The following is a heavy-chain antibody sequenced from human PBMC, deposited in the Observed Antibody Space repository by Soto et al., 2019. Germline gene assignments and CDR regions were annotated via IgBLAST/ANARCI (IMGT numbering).Heavy chain of an antibody. CDR2: ISASGGST. V-gene: IGHV3-23*01. CDR1: GFTFDSFA. Sequence: GGSLRLSCAASGFTFDSFAMTWVRQSPGKGLEWVSAISASGGSTFYADSVKGRFTISRDSSKNTLYLQMNSLRAEDTAVYYCARGAVMPDSWGQGTLVTVSS. CDR3: ARGAVMPDS. J-gene: IGHJ4*02. D-gene: IGHD3-16*01.